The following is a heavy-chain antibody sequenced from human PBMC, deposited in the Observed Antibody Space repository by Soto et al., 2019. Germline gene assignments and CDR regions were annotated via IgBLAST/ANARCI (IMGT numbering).Heavy chain of an antibody. CDR2: IFHDGNT. Sequence: QVHLQESGPGLVKPSETLSLTCAVSGASIGSGGWWSWVRQPPGKGLEWIAEIFHDGNTNYGPSLKSRVTISVDKSQNQFSLNVYSVTAADTAVYYCARHEGWTGPDQWGQGTLVTVSS. D-gene: IGHD2-8*02. V-gene: IGHV4-4*02. J-gene: IGHJ5*02. CDR3: ARHEGWTGPDQ. CDR1: GASIGSGGW.